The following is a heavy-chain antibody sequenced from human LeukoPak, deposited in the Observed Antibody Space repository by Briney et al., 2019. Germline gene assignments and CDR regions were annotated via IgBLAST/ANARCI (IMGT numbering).Heavy chain of an antibody. V-gene: IGHV7-4-1*02. D-gene: IGHD5-24*01. Sequence: ASVKVSCKASGYTFTSYAMNWVRQAPRQGLEWMGWINTNTGNPTYAQGFTGRFVFSLDTSVSTAYLQISSLKAEDTAVYYCARVARDGYNYGFLSLDYWGQGTLVTVSS. CDR3: ARVARDGYNYGFLSLDY. CDR2: INTNTGNP. CDR1: GYTFTSYA. J-gene: IGHJ4*02.